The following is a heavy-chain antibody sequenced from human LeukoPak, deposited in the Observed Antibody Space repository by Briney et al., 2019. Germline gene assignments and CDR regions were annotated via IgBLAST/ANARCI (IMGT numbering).Heavy chain of an antibody. D-gene: IGHD3-22*01. CDR1: GYTFTSYA. CDR2: IIPIFGTA. CDR3: ARAHSDIRWFDP. Sequence: SVKVSCKASGYTFTSYAISWVRQAPGQGLEWMGGIIPIFGTANYAQKFQGRVTITADKSTSTAYMELSSLRSEDTAVYYCARAHSDIRWFDPWGQGTLVTVSS. V-gene: IGHV1-69*06. J-gene: IGHJ5*02.